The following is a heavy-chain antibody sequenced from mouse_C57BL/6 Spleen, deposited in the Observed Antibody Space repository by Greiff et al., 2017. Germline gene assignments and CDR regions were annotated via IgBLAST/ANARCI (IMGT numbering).Heavy chain of an antibody. CDR3: ARERRAMDY. D-gene: IGHD1-2*01. V-gene: IGHV5-16*01. CDR1: GFTFSDYY. J-gene: IGHJ4*01. Sequence: EVKLMESEGGLVQPGSSMKLSCTASGFTFSDYYMAWVRQVPEKGLEWVANINYDGSSTYYLDSLKSRFIISRDNAKNILYLQMSSLKSEDTATYYCARERRAMDYWGQGTSVTVSS. CDR2: INYDGSST.